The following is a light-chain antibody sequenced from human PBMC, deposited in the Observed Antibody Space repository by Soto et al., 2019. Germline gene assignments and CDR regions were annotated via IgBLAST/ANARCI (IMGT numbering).Light chain of an antibody. Sequence: EIVLTQSPGTLSLSPGDRATLSCRASQHVPSSSLAWYQQKPGQAPRLLIYGASSGATGVPDRFSGSGSGPDFTLTISRLEPEDFAVYYCQHYGISPFSFGPGTKVDV. CDR3: QHYGISPFS. CDR1: QHVPSSS. V-gene: IGKV3-20*01. CDR2: GAS. J-gene: IGKJ3*01.